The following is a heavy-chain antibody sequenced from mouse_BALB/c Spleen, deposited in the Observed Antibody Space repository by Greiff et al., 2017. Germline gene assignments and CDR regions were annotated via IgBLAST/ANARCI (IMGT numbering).Heavy chain of an antibody. CDR3: TRDGNFFAY. CDR2: ISSGGTYT. CDR1: GFTFSSYT. J-gene: IGHJ3*01. Sequence: EVHLVESGGGLVKPGGSLKLSCAASGFTFSSYTMSWVRQTPEKRLEWVATISSGGTYTYYPDSVKGRFTISRDNAKNTLYLQMSSLKSEDTAMYYCTRDGNFFAYWGQGTLVTVSA. V-gene: IGHV5-6-4*01. D-gene: IGHD2-1*01.